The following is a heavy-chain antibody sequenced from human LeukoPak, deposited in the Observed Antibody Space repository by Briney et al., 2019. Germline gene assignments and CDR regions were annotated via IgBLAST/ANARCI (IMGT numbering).Heavy chain of an antibody. V-gene: IGHV1-69*06. Sequence: ASVKVSCKASGGTFSSYAISWVRQAPGQGLEWMGGIIPIFGTANYAQKFQGRVTITADKSTSTAYMELSSLRSEDTAVYYCARVIRYYYYYYMDVWGKGTTVTVSS. CDR2: IIPIFGTA. CDR1: GGTFSSYA. J-gene: IGHJ6*03. CDR3: ARVIRYYYYYYMDV.